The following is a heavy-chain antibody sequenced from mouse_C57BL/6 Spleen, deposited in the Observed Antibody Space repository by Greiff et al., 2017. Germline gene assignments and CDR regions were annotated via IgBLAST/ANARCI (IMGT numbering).Heavy chain of an antibody. Sequence: EVQLQQSGPELVKPGASVKMSCKASGYTFTDYNMTWVKQSHGKSLEWIGYINPNNGGTSYNQKFKGKATLTVNKSSSTAYMELRSLTSEYSAVDYCASHGVTGAWFAYWGQGTLVTVSA. D-gene: IGHD1-1*02. CDR2: INPNNGGT. CDR1: GYTFTDYN. CDR3: ASHGVTGAWFAY. V-gene: IGHV1-22*01. J-gene: IGHJ3*01.